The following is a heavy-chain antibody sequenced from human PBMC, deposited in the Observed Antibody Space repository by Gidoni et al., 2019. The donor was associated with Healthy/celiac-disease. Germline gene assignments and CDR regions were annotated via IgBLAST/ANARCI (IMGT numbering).Heavy chain of an antibody. Sequence: EVQLVESGGGLVQPGGSLRLSCAASGFTVSSNYRRWVRQAPGKGRGWVSVLYSGGSTYYADAVKGRFTISRDNSKNTLYLQMNSLRAEDTAVYYCASDYGLDYWGQGTLVTVSS. CDR1: GFTVSSNY. CDR3: ASDYGLDY. D-gene: IGHD3-10*01. V-gene: IGHV3-66*01. CDR2: LYSGGST. J-gene: IGHJ4*02.